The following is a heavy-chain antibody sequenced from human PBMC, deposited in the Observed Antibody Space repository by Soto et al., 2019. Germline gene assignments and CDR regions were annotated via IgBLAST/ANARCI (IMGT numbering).Heavy chain of an antibody. CDR1: GYTFTSYD. V-gene: IGHV1-3*01. D-gene: IGHD3-3*01. Sequence: ASVKVSCKASGYTFTSYDMHWVRQAPGQRLEWMGWINAGNGNTKYSQKFQGRVIITRDTSASTAYMELSSLRSEDTAVYYCARVRLPYDFWSGYPDLYGMDVWGQGTMVTVSS. CDR3: ARVRLPYDFWSGYPDLYGMDV. J-gene: IGHJ6*02. CDR2: INAGNGNT.